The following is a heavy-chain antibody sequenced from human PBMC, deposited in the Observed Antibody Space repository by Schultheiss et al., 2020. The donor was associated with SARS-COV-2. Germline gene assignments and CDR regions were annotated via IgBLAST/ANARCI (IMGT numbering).Heavy chain of an antibody. V-gene: IGHV5-10-1*04. CDR1: GYIFTNYW. D-gene: IGHD6-6*01. CDR3: ARSYSTSRGWFDP. CDR2: INPSDSYT. Sequence: GESLKISCEASGYIFTNYWISWVRQLPGKGLEWMGRINPSDSYTNYSPSFQGQVTISADKSISTAYLQWNSLKASDTAMYYCARSYSTSRGWFDPWGQGTLVTVSS. J-gene: IGHJ5*02.